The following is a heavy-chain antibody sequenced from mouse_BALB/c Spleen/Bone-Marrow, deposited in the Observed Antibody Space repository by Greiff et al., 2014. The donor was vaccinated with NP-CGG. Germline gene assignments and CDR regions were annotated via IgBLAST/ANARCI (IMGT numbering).Heavy chain of an antibody. J-gene: IGHJ2*01. Sequence: VQLQQSGAELVRLGTAVNVSCKASGYAFTNYLIEWVKQRPGQGLEWIGVINPGSGGANYNEKFKGKATLTADKSSSTAYMQLSSLTSDDSAVYFCARFGRYYFDYWGQGTTLTVSS. CDR1: GYAFTNYL. CDR3: ARFGRYYFDY. V-gene: IGHV1-54*01. CDR2: INPGSGGA.